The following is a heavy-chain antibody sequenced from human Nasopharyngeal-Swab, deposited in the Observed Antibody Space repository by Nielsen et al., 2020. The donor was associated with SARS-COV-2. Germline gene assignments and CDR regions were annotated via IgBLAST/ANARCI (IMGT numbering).Heavy chain of an antibody. V-gene: IGHV1-2*04. CDR1: GYTFTGYY. D-gene: IGHD2-15*01. CDR2: INPNSGGT. Sequence: ASVNVSCKASGYTFTGYYMHWVRQAPGQGLEWMGWINPNSGGTNYAQKFQGWVTMTRDTSISTAYMELSRLRSDDTAVYYCARDLVYSYYYYGMDAWGQGTTVTVSS. CDR3: ARDLVYSYYYYGMDA. J-gene: IGHJ6*02.